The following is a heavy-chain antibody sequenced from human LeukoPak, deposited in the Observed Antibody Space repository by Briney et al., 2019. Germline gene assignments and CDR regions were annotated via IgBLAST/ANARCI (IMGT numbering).Heavy chain of an antibody. Sequence: GGSLRLSCAASGFTFSSYAMSWVRQAPGKGLEWVSAISGSGGSTYYADSVKGWFTISRDNSKNTLYLQMNSLRAEDTAVYYCAKARVGATAAPFGYWGQGTLVTVSS. CDR3: AKARVGATAAPFGY. CDR1: GFTFSSYA. CDR2: ISGSGGST. J-gene: IGHJ4*02. V-gene: IGHV3-23*01. D-gene: IGHD1-26*01.